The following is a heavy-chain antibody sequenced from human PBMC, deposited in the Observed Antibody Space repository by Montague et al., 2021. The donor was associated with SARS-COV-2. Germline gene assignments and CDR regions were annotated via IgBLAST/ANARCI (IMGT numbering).Heavy chain of an antibody. CDR1: GGSITSSSYY. V-gene: IGHV4-39*01. D-gene: IGHD1-26*01. CDR3: ARQGSGSYYSWFDP. CDR2: IYYSGST. J-gene: IGHJ5*02. Sequence: SETLSLTCSVSGGSITSSSYYWGWIRQSPDKGLEWIGSIYYSGSTYYXPSLKSRVTISVGTSKNQFSLKLSSVTAADTAVYYCARQGSGSYYSWFDPWGQGTLVTVSS.